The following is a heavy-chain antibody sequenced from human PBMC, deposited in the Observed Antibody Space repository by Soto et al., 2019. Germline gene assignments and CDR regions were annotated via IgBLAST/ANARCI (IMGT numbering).Heavy chain of an antibody. D-gene: IGHD3-10*01. CDR2: IYYSGST. Sequence: PAETLSLTCTVSGGSVSSSSFYWSWIRQPPGKGLEWIGYIYYSGSTNYNPSLKSRVTISVDTSKNQFSLKLSSVTAADTAVYYCARDLYYGSGPLRPDPYYHYGMDVWGQGTTVTVSS. V-gene: IGHV4-61*01. CDR3: ARDLYYGSGPLRPDPYYHYGMDV. CDR1: GGSVSSSSFY. J-gene: IGHJ6*02.